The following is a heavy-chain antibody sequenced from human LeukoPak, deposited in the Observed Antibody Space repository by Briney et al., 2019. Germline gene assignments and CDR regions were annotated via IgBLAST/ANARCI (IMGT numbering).Heavy chain of an antibody. CDR3: ARFSAIAAAGHIDY. D-gene: IGHD6-13*01. J-gene: IGHJ4*02. Sequence: ASVTVSCKASGYTFTSYAMHWVRQAPGQRLEWMGWINAGNGNTKYSQKFQGRVTITRDTSASTAYMELSSLRSEDTAVYYCARFSAIAAAGHIDYWGQGTLVTVSS. CDR2: INAGNGNT. V-gene: IGHV1-3*01. CDR1: GYTFTSYA.